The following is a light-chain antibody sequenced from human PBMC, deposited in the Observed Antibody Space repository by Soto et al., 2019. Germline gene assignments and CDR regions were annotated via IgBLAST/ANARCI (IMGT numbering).Light chain of an antibody. Sequence: EIVLTQSPATLSLSPGERATLSCRASQSFSSYLAWYQQKPGQAPRLLIYDASNRATGIPARFSGSGSGTDVTLTISSLEPEDFAVYYCQQRSNWPPLTFGGGTKVEIK. CDR1: QSFSSY. CDR3: QQRSNWPPLT. CDR2: DAS. V-gene: IGKV3-11*01. J-gene: IGKJ4*02.